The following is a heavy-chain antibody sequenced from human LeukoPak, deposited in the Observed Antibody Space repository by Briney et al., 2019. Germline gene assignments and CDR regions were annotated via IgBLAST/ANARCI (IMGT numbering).Heavy chain of an antibody. CDR1: GYSFTSYW. Sequence: GESLKISCKGSGYSFTSYWIGWVRQMPGKGLEWMGIIYPGDSDTRYSPSFQGQVTISADKFISTAYLQWSSLKASDTAMYYCARYAPHSGYDDGLDYWGQGTLVTVSS. D-gene: IGHD5-12*01. V-gene: IGHV5-51*01. CDR2: IYPGDSDT. J-gene: IGHJ4*02. CDR3: ARYAPHSGYDDGLDY.